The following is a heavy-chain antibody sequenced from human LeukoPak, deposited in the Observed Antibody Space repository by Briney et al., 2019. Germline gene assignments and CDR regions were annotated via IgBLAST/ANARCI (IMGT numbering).Heavy chain of an antibody. CDR1: GFTFSSYA. J-gene: IGHJ4*02. Sequence: GGSLRLSCAASGFTFSSYAMSWVRQAPGKGMEWVSAISGSGGSTYYADSVKGRFTIYRDNSKNTLYLQMNSLRAEDTAVYYCATGELPWHFDYWGQGTLVTVSS. CDR2: ISGSGGST. D-gene: IGHD1-26*01. V-gene: IGHV3-23*01. CDR3: ATGELPWHFDY.